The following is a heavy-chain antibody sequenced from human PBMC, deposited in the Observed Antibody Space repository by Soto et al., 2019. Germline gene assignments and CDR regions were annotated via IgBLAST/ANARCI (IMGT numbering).Heavy chain of an antibody. CDR1: GFTFSSYS. Sequence: GGSLRLSCVASGFTFSSYSMNWVRQAPGKGLEWVSSISSSSSYIYYADSVKGRFTISRDNAKNSLYLQMNSLRAEDTAVYYCARDRGHCTNGVCYRVGGYYYGMDVWGQGTTVTVSS. CDR3: ARDRGHCTNGVCYRVGGYYYGMDV. J-gene: IGHJ6*02. D-gene: IGHD2-8*01. CDR2: ISSSSSYI. V-gene: IGHV3-21*01.